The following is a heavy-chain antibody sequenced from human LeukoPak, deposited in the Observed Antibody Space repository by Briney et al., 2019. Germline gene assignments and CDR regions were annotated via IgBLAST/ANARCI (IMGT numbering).Heavy chain of an antibody. Sequence: GRSLPLSCAASGFIFSSYVIHWVRQPQGKGLEWVTVISYDGSDKYYADSVKGRFTISRDNSKDTLYLQMNSLRAEDTAVYYCTKAQVVTKDYGMDVWGQGTTVTVSS. CDR1: GFIFSSYV. CDR2: ISYDGSDK. J-gene: IGHJ6*02. D-gene: IGHD3-22*01. CDR3: TKAQVVTKDYGMDV. V-gene: IGHV3-30*18.